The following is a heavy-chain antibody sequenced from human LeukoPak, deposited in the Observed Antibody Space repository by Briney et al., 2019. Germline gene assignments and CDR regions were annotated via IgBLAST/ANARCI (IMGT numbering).Heavy chain of an antibody. J-gene: IGHJ4*02. D-gene: IGHD2-21*01. Sequence: GGSLRLSCAASRFTFSDCYMTWIRQAPGKGLGWVSYISSSGTTIYYADSVKGRFTISRDNAKNSLYLQMNSLRAEDTAVYYCARAPKGVLIPYFDYWGQGTLVTVSS. CDR3: ARAPKGVLIPYFDY. CDR1: RFTFSDCY. V-gene: IGHV3-11*04. CDR2: ISSSGTTI.